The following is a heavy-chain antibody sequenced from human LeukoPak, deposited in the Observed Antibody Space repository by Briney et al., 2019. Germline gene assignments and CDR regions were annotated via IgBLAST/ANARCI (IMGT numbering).Heavy chain of an antibody. CDR3: ARRWLQSYAFDI. D-gene: IGHD5-24*01. Sequence: SCKASGYTFSNYGMNWVRQAPGKGLEWVSSISIGSNYIYYGDSVKGRFTISRDNAKKSLYLQMNSLRAEDTAVYYCARRWLQSYAFDIWGQGTMVTVSS. V-gene: IGHV3-21*01. J-gene: IGHJ3*02. CDR1: GYTFSNYG. CDR2: ISIGSNYI.